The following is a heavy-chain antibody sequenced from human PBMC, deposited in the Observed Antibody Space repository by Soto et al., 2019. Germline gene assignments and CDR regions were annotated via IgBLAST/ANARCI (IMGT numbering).Heavy chain of an antibody. CDR2: VSGSGLST. Sequence: GGSLRLSCAASGFTFSSYAMTWVRQAPGKGLEWVATVSGSGLSTDYADSVKGRFTISRDTSKTTAYLQVNSLRVDDSATYYCAKDRNWNSPPDGLDVWGLGTTVTVSS. J-gene: IGHJ6*02. D-gene: IGHD1-7*01. CDR3: AKDRNWNSPPDGLDV. CDR1: GFTFSSYA. V-gene: IGHV3-23*01.